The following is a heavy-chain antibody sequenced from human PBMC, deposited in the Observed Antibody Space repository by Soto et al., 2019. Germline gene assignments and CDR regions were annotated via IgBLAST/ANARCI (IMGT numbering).Heavy chain of an antibody. CDR2: IYYSGST. CDR1: GGSISSYY. CDR3: ARGGSSSDFDWYFDL. V-gene: IGHV4-59*01. D-gene: IGHD6-13*01. J-gene: IGHJ2*01. Sequence: PSETLSLTCTVSGGSISSYYWSWIRQPPGKGLEWIGYIYYSGSTNYNPSLKSRVTISVDTSKNQFSLKLSSVTAADTAVYYCARGGSSSDFDWYFDLWGRGSLVTVPQ.